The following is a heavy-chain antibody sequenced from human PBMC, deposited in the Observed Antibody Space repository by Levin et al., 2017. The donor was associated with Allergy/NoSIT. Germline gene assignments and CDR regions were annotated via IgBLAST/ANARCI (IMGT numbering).Heavy chain of an antibody. Sequence: GESLKISCKASGYTLTDYYIHWVRQAPGQGLEWMGWMNPNSGGTNFALKFQGRVTMTRDTSINTAYMELSRLRSDDTAVYYCAKDGPPEGQLLDHWGQGTRVTVSS. D-gene: IGHD6-6*01. CDR2: MNPNSGGT. CDR3: AKDGPPEGQLLDH. V-gene: IGHV1-2*02. J-gene: IGHJ5*02. CDR1: GYTLTDYY.